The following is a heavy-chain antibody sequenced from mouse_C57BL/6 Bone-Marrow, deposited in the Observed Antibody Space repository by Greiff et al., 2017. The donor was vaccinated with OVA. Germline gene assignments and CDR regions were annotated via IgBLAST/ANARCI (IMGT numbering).Heavy chain of an antibody. CDR3: ARSGYSNYLYYFDY. CDR2: IYPGDGDT. D-gene: IGHD2-5*01. CDR1: GYAFSSSW. Sequence: QVQLQQSGPELVKPGASVKISCKASGYAFSSSWMNWVKQRPGKGLEWIGRIYPGDGDTNYNGKFKGKATLTADKSSSTAYMQLSSLTSEDSAVYFCARSGYSNYLYYFDYWGQGTTLTVSS. J-gene: IGHJ2*01. V-gene: IGHV1-82*01.